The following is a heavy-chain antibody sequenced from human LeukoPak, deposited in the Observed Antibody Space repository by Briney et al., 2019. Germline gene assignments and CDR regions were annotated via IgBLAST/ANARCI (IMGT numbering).Heavy chain of an antibody. CDR3: ARASSKQLAGYLPDGFDI. CDR1: GFTFSRFW. D-gene: IGHD3-9*01. CDR2: IDQSGGRN. Sequence: HPGGSLRLSCAASGFTFSRFWMNWVRQAPGRGLEWVANIDQSGGRNNYVDSVKGRFTISRDNAKNSLSLQMNSLRADDAAVYYCARASSKQLAGYLPDGFDIWGQGTVVTVSS. J-gene: IGHJ3*02. V-gene: IGHV3-7*02.